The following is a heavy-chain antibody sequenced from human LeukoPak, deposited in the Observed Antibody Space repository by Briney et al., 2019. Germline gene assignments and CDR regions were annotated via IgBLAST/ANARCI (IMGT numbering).Heavy chain of an antibody. D-gene: IGHD3-3*02. CDR1: GGSISSYY. Sequence: SETLSLTCTVSGGSISSYYWSWIRQPPRKGLEWIGYIYYTGTTNYNPSLKSRVTISVDTSKKQLSLKLSSVTAADTAVYYCARLPLRSHFDYWGQGTLVTVSS. CDR3: ARLPLRSHFDY. J-gene: IGHJ4*02. CDR2: IYYTGTT. V-gene: IGHV4-59*08.